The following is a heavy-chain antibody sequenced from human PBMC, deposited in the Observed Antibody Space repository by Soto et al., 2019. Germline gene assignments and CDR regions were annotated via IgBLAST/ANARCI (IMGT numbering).Heavy chain of an antibody. V-gene: IGHV6-1*01. CDR2: TYYRSKWYN. CDR3: ARDEVGEDYVWGTPLGYFDY. CDR1: GDSVSSNSAA. D-gene: IGHD3-16*01. Sequence: PSQTLSLTCAISGDSVSSNSAAWNWIRQSPSRGLEWLGRTYYRSKWYNDYAVSVKSRITINPDTSKNQFSLQLNSVTPEDTAVYYFARDEVGEDYVWGTPLGYFDYWGQGTLVTVSS. J-gene: IGHJ4*02.